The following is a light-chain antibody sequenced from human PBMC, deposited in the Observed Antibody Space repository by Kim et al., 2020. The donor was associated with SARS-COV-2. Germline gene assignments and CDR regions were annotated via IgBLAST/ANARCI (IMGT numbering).Light chain of an antibody. V-gene: IGLV2-14*04. CDR1: STYIGSNNS. J-gene: IGLJ3*02. Sequence: GQSLTISCTGTSTYIGSNNSISCYQQPPGKPHKLMIYDDSKPPAVVSNLFSCSKSANTASATISGHQADDEADYYCSSYTSSSTPVFGGGTQLTVL. CDR2: DDS. CDR3: SSYTSSSTPV.